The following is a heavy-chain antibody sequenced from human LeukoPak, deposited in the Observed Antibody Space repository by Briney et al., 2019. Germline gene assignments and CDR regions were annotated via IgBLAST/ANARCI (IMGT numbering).Heavy chain of an antibody. CDR1: GFTFSTYS. V-gene: IGHV3-48*01. Sequence: GGSLRLSCAASGFTFSTYSINWVRQAPGKGLEWVSYISGTSHLIYYADSVKGRFTISRDNAKNSLYLQMNSLRAEDTSVYYCARDLGSSWYLGSGYWGQGTLVTVSS. CDR2: ISGTSHLI. J-gene: IGHJ4*02. D-gene: IGHD6-13*01. CDR3: ARDLGSSWYLGSGY.